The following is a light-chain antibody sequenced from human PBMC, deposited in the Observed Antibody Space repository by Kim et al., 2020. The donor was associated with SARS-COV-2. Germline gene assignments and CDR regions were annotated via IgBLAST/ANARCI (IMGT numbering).Light chain of an antibody. V-gene: IGKV3-15*01. CDR3: LQYNDRPPFT. CDR2: RAS. CDR1: QNIGDN. J-gene: IGKJ2*01. Sequence: VSPGEGVTLSCRASQNIGDNLVWYQQKPGQAPRLLVYRASIRATGIPARFSGRGSGTEFILTISSLQSEDFAVYYCLQYNDRPPFTFGQGTKLEIK.